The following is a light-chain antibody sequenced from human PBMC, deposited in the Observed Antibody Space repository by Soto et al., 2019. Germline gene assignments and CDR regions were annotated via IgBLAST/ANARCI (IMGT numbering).Light chain of an antibody. CDR3: QQYDDLPLA. J-gene: IGKJ5*01. CDR1: QDISTF. V-gene: IGKV1-33*01. CDR2: DAV. Sequence: DIQLTQSPSSLSVSVGDRVTITCQASQDISTFLNWYQQKPGKAPKLLSYDAVNWESGVPSRFSGSRSGADFVLTITSLQPEDIATYYCQQYDDLPLAFGQGTRLEIK.